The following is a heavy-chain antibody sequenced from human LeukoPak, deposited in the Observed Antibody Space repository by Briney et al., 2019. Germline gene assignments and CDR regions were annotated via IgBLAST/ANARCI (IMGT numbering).Heavy chain of an antibody. CDR1: GGSVSSGSYY. J-gene: IGHJ6*02. D-gene: IGHD2-15*01. CDR3: GRGPKAGGPHHDMDV. V-gene: IGHV4-61*01. Sequence: SETLSLTCTVSGGSVSSGSYYWSWIRQPPGKGLEWIGYIYYSGSTNYNPSLKSRVTISVDTSKNQFSLKLSSVTAADTAVYYCGRGPKAGGPHHDMDVWGRGTTVTVSS. CDR2: IYYSGST.